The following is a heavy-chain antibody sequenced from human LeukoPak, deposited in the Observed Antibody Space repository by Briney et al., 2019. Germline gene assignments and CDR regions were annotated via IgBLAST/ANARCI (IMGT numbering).Heavy chain of an antibody. CDR3: ARGGGYSYGSFDY. Sequence: GGSLRLSCAASGFTFSNYWMHWVRQTPGKGLVWVSRINRDGSSTSYADSVKGRFTISRDNAKNTLYLQMNSLRAEDTAVYYCARGGGYSYGSFDYWGQGTLVTVSS. CDR2: INRDGSST. V-gene: IGHV3-74*01. D-gene: IGHD5-18*01. CDR1: GFTFSNYW. J-gene: IGHJ4*02.